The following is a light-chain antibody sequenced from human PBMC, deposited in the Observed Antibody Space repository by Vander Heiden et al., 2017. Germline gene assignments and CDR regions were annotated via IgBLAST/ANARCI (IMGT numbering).Light chain of an antibody. Sequence: QSALTQPASVSGSPGQSITITCTGTRSDDGGYNYVSWYQPHPGKVPILLIFDVTNRPSGVSNRFSGSKSGNTASLTISVLQAEDEADYFCCAYTTSSTWVFGGGTKVTVL. V-gene: IGLV2-14*03. J-gene: IGLJ3*02. CDR1: RSDDGGYNY. CDR3: CAYTTSSTWV. CDR2: DVT.